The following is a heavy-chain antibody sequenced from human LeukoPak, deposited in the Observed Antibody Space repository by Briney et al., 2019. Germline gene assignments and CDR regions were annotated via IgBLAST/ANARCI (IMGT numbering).Heavy chain of an antibody. Sequence: VASVKVSYTASGGTFSSYAISWVRQAPGQGLEWMGGIIPIFGTANYAQKFQGRVTITTDESTSTAYMELSSLRSEDTAVYYCASSSSPGPGWFDPWGQGTLVTVSS. V-gene: IGHV1-69*05. J-gene: IGHJ5*02. CDR2: IIPIFGTA. CDR1: GGTFSSYA. D-gene: IGHD6-6*01. CDR3: ASSSSPGPGWFDP.